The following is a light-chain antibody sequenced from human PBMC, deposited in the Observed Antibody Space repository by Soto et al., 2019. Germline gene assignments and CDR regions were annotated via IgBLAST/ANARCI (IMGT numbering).Light chain of an antibody. V-gene: IGKV3-20*01. CDR3: QHVGTPPWT. CDR2: LAS. J-gene: IGKJ1*01. CDR1: EAILNNY. Sequence: DMVLTQSPGTLSLSPGERATRSCRTSEAILNNYLAWFQQKPGQPPRLLIYLASTRAAGVPDRFSGSGSGTVFPLTISRLEPADFAVYYCQHVGTPPWTFGQGTKVEL.